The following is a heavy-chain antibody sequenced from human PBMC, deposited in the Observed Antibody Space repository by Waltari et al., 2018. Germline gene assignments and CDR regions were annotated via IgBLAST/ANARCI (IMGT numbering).Heavy chain of an antibody. J-gene: IGHJ4*02. CDR3: ARQSGYSSYYFEN. CDR2: INPKSGGT. D-gene: IGHD6-19*01. CDR1: GYTFTVYY. Sequence: EVKKPGASVKVSCKASGYTFTVYYIHWVRQAPGQGLEWMGWINPKSGGTNYAQNFQGWVTMTRDTSITTAYMELSSLRSDDTAVYYCARQSGYSSYYFENWGQGTLVTVSS. V-gene: IGHV1-2*04.